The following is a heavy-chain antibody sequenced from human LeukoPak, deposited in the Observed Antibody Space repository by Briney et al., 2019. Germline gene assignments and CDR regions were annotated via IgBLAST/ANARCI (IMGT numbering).Heavy chain of an antibody. V-gene: IGHV1-46*01. CDR2: INPSGGST. Sequence: ASVKVSCKASGYTFTNYYIHWVRQAPGQGLEWMGIINPSGGSTSYAQKLQGRVTMTTDTSTSTAYMELRSLRSDDTAVYYCARDRLKSGSPDYWGQGTLVTVSS. D-gene: IGHD1-26*01. CDR1: GYTFTNYY. CDR3: ARDRLKSGSPDY. J-gene: IGHJ4*02.